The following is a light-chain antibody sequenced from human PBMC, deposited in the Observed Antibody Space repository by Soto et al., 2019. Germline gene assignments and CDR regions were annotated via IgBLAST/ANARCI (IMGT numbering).Light chain of an antibody. J-gene: IGLJ7*01. CDR2: DNS. Sequence: QSVLTQPPSVSGAPGQRVTISCTGSSSNIGAGYDVHWYQQLPGTAPKLLIYDNSNRPSGVPDRFSGSKSGTSASLAITGLQAEAEADYYCQSYDSSLSGPVFGGGTQLTVL. V-gene: IGLV1-40*01. CDR3: QSYDSSLSGPV. CDR1: SSNIGAGYD.